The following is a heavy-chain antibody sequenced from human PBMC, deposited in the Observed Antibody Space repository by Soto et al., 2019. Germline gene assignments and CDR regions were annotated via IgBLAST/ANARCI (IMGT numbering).Heavy chain of an antibody. CDR3: AREKYIVATISRGEGYFDY. D-gene: IGHD5-12*01. J-gene: IGHJ4*02. CDR2: IWYDGSNK. CDR1: GFTFSSYG. Sequence: GGSLRLSCAASGFTFSSYGMHWVRQAPGKGLEWVAVIWYDGSNKYYADSVKGRFTISRDNSKNTLYLQMNSLRAEDTAVYYCAREKYIVATISRGEGYFDYWGQGTLVTVSS. V-gene: IGHV3-33*01.